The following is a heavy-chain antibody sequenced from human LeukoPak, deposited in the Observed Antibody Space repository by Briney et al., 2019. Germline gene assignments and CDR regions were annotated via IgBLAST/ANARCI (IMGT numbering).Heavy chain of an antibody. CDR3: AREESRVVATTSFDY. V-gene: IGHV1-2*02. CDR2: INPNSGGT. D-gene: IGHD5-12*01. J-gene: IGHJ4*02. Sequence: ASVKVSCKASGYTFTTYGLSWVRQAPGQGLEWMGWINPNSGGTNYAQKFQGRVTMTRDTSISTAYMELSRLRSDDTAVYYCAREESRVVATTSFDYWGQGTLVTVSS. CDR1: GYTFTTYG.